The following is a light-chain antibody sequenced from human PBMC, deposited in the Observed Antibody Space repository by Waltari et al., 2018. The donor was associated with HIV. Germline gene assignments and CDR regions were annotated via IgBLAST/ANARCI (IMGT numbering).Light chain of an antibody. CDR3: QQYDYWPPWT. Sequence: EVLLTQSPATLSVSPGDRTTLSCRASQSVRTNLAWYQQRPGQPPRLLICGASTRATGIAARFSGSGSGTEFTLTINSLQSEDYAVYYCQQYDYWPPWTFGQGTKVEMK. CDR2: GAS. CDR1: QSVRTN. V-gene: IGKV3-15*01. J-gene: IGKJ1*01.